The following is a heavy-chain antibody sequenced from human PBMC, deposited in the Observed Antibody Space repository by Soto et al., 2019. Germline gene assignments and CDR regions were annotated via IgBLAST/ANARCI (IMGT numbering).Heavy chain of an antibody. CDR1: GASISTYS. J-gene: IGHJ3*02. CDR3: AKDQSGAADI. V-gene: IGHV4-4*07. D-gene: IGHD7-27*01. Sequence: SETLSLTCTVSGASISTYSLSWIRQSAGKGLEWIGHMYTNGRTNYIPSLKSRITMSVDTSKNQFSLNLKFVTAADTAVYFCAKDQSGAADIWGQGTMVTVSS. CDR2: MYTNGRT.